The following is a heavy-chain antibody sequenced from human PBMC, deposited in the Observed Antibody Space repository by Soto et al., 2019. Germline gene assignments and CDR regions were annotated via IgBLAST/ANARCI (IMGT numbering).Heavy chain of an antibody. CDR2: INAGNGNT. Sequence: QVQLVQSGAEVKKPGASVKVSCKASGYTFTSYAMHWVRQAPGQRLEWMGWINAGNGNTKYSQKFQGRVTITRDTPASTAYMELSSLRSEDTAVYYCARDVSWFGELIASDYWGQGTLVTVSS. J-gene: IGHJ4*02. D-gene: IGHD3-10*01. CDR3: ARDVSWFGELIASDY. CDR1: GYTFTSYA. V-gene: IGHV1-3*01.